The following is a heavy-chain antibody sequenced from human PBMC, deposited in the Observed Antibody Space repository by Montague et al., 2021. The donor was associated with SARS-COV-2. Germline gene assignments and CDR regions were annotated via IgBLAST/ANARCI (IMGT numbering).Heavy chain of an antibody. Sequence: SVKVSCKASGYTLMNYDTALLRQVTVQGLEWMGWMNPNSENTGYSQRFQDRVIMTRDISTGTAYMELSGLRSEDTAVYYCARGTRYYNVLTGFLNYQFYYLDVWGKGTTVIVSS. V-gene: IGHV1-8*01. CDR2: MNPNSENT. D-gene: IGHD3-9*01. J-gene: IGHJ6*03. CDR1: GYTLMNYD. CDR3: ARGTRYYNVLTGFLNYQFYYLDV.